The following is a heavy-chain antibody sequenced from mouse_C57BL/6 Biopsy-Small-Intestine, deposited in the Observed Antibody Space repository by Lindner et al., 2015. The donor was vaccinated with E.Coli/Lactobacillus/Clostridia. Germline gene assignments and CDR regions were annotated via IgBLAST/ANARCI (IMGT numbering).Heavy chain of an antibody. D-gene: IGHD2-2*01. Sequence: SVKVSCKASVHNFKTYIMHWVRQAPGQRLEWMGWINAGNDNTKYSQKFQGRVTISRDTSATTVDMELSSLRSEDTAVYYCAREQYYGSGSYYRDAFDIWGQGTVVTVSS. CDR2: INAGNDNT. CDR1: VHNFKTYI. CDR3: AREQYYGSGSYYRDAFDI. V-gene: IGHV1-66*01. J-gene: IGHJ3*01.